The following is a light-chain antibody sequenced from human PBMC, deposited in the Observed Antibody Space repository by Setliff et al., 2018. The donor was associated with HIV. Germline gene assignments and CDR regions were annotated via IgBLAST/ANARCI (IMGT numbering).Light chain of an antibody. CDR1: SSNIGSNY. CDR2: RNN. J-gene: IGLJ1*01. CDR3: AAWDDSLSNYV. V-gene: IGLV1-47*01. Sequence: QSALTQPPSASGTPGQRVTISCSGSSSNIGSNYVYWYQQLPGTAPKLLIHRNNQRPSGVPDRFSGSKSGTSASLAISGIRSEDEADYYCAAWDDSLSNYVFGTGTKVTVL.